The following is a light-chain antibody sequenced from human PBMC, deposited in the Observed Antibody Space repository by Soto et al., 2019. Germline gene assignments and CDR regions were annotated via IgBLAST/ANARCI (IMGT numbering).Light chain of an antibody. CDR1: QSVSSRS. V-gene: IGKV3-20*01. Sequence: EIVLTQSPGTLSLSPGERATLSCRASQSVSSRSLAWYQQKPGQAPRLLISGASSRAADIPDRFSGSGSGTDFTLTINSLEPEDFAVYYCQQYDSSPRTFGQGTKVDIK. J-gene: IGKJ1*01. CDR3: QQYDSSPRT. CDR2: GAS.